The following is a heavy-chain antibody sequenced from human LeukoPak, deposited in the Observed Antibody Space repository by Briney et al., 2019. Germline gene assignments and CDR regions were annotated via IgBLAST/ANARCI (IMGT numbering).Heavy chain of an antibody. D-gene: IGHD2-8*02. Sequence: GGSLRLSCAASGFTFSSYEMYWVRQAPGKGLEWVSYISSSGTLIYYADSVKGRFSISRDNAKNSLFLQMHSLRAEDTAVYYCARGYCTGAACYEESGGPNFDYWGQGTLVSVSS. J-gene: IGHJ4*02. CDR2: ISSSGTLI. CDR1: GFTFSSYE. CDR3: ARGYCTGAACYEESGGPNFDY. V-gene: IGHV3-48*03.